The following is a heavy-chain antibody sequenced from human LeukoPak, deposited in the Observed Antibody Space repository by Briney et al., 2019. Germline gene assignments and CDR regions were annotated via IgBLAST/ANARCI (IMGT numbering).Heavy chain of an antibody. Sequence: SETLSLTCAVYGGSFSGYYWSWIRQPPGKGLEWIGEINHSGSTNYNPSLKSRVTISVDTSKNQFSLKLSSVTAADTAVYYCARGGRSLVAAQFDLWGRGTLVAVSS. CDR1: GGSFSGYY. V-gene: IGHV4-34*01. J-gene: IGHJ2*01. CDR2: INHSGST. D-gene: IGHD2-15*01. CDR3: ARGGRSLVAAQFDL.